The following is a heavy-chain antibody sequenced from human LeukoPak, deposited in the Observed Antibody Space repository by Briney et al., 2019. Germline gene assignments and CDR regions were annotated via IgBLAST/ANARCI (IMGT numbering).Heavy chain of an antibody. D-gene: IGHD2-2*01. Sequence: GGSLRLSCAASGFTFSRDWMHWVRQAPGKGLVWVSRISDDGSITTYADSVQGRFTISRDNAKNTLYLQLNSLRAEDTAVYYCARDSYTSPDYWGQGTLVTVSS. V-gene: IGHV3-74*03. CDR1: GFTFSRDW. CDR3: ARDSYTSPDY. CDR2: ISDDGSIT. J-gene: IGHJ4*02.